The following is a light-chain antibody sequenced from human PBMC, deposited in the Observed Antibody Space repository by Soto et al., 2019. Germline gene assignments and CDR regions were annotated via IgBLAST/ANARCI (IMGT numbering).Light chain of an antibody. CDR1: SSDVGGYKY. Sequence: QSVLTQPPSASGSPGQSVTISCTGTSSDVGGYKYVSWYQQHPGKAPKLMICEVNKRPSGVPDRFSGSKSGNTASLTVSGLQAEDEADYYCSSYAGINNLGVFGSGTKVTVL. V-gene: IGLV2-8*01. CDR2: EVN. CDR3: SSYAGINNLGV. J-gene: IGLJ1*01.